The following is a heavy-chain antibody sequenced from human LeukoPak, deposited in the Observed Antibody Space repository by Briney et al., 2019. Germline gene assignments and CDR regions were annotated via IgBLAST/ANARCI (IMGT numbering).Heavy chain of an antibody. Sequence: GASVKVSCKASGYTFTDYHIHWVRQAPGQGLEWMGWINPNSGGTMYAQKFQGRVTMTRDTSITTAYMELSRLRSGDTAVYYCAREVRYYDSRGYYSSHDGFDIWGQGTMVTVSS. CDR3: AREVRYYDSRGYYSSHDGFDI. CDR1: GYTFTDYH. J-gene: IGHJ3*02. CDR2: INPNSGGT. D-gene: IGHD3-22*01. V-gene: IGHV1-2*02.